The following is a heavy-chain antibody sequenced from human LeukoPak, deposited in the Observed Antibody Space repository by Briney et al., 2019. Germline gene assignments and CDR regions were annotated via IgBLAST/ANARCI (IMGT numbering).Heavy chain of an antibody. Sequence: GESLKISCKGSGYSFTSYWIGWVRQMPGKGLEWMGIIYPGDSDTRYSPSFQGQVTNSADKSISTAYLQWSSLKASDTAMYYCARARGRYYYYYGMDVWGQGTTVTVSS. CDR3: ARARGRYYYYYGMDV. V-gene: IGHV5-51*01. J-gene: IGHJ6*02. CDR1: GYSFTSYW. CDR2: IYPGDSDT.